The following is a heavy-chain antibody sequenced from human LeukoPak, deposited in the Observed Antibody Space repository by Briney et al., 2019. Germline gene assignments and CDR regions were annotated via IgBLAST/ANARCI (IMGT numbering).Heavy chain of an antibody. CDR3: ARATGTWGHDGFDI. CDR1: GYTFTTYD. J-gene: IGHJ3*02. D-gene: IGHD3-16*01. CDR2: ISVYNGNT. V-gene: IGHV1-18*01. Sequence: ASVKVSCKASGYTFTTYDITWVRQAPGQGLEWMGWISVYNGNTNFAQKLQGRVTMTTDTSTTTAYMELRSLRSDDTAVYYCARATGTWGHDGFDIWGQGTMVTVSS.